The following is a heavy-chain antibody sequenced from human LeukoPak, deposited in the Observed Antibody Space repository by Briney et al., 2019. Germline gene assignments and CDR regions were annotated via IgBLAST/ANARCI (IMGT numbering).Heavy chain of an antibody. CDR3: ARVRFRDYYGMDV. Sequence: ASVKVSCKASGYTFTGYYMHWVRQAPGQGLEWMGWINPNSGGTNYAQKFQGRVTMTRDTSISTAYMELSRLRSDDTAVYYCARVRFRDYYGMDVWGQGTTVTVSS. CDR2: INPNSGGT. V-gene: IGHV1-2*02. J-gene: IGHJ6*02. CDR1: GYTFTGYY.